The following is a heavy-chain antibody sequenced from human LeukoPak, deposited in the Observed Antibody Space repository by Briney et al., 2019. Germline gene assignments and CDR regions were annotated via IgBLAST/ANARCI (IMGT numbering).Heavy chain of an antibody. CDR1: GFTFSSYS. J-gene: IGHJ4*02. CDR3: ARGRVGDSSGWYDY. CDR2: ISNSSGYI. D-gene: IGHD6-19*01. V-gene: IGHV3-21*01. Sequence: GGSLRLSCAASGFTFSSYSMNWVRQAPGKGLEWVSSISNSSGYIFYADSVKGRFTISKDNSKNSLYLQMNSLRAENMAVYYFARGRVGDSSGWYDYWGQGTLVTVSS.